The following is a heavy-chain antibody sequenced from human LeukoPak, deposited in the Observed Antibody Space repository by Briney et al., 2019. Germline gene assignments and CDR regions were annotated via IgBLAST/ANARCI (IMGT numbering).Heavy chain of an antibody. Sequence: SETLSLTCTLSGGSISSSSYYWGWIRQPPGKGLEWIGCIYYSWSTYYNPSLKSRVTISVDTSKNQFSLKLSSVTAADTAVYYCAGHSYSSRWFGATDFDYWGQGTLVTVSS. CDR3: AGHSYSSRWFGATDFDY. CDR2: IYYSWST. CDR1: GGSISSSSYY. D-gene: IGHD3-10*01. J-gene: IGHJ4*02. V-gene: IGHV4-39*01.